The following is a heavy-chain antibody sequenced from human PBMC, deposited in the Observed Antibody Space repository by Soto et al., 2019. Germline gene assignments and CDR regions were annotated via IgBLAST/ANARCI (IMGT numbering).Heavy chain of an antibody. V-gene: IGHV3-30*18. CDR3: AKDLRIVSDFDV. CDR1: GFTFSNYG. Sequence: QVQLVQSGGGVVQPGRSLRLSCVGSGFTFSNYGMHWVRQAPGKGLEWVAQIVYDGSEKYYADSVKGRFTISRDNPKNTLYLQMNSLRPDDTAVYYCAKDLRIVSDFDVWGQGTMVTVSS. CDR2: IVYDGSEK. J-gene: IGHJ3*01. D-gene: IGHD1-26*01.